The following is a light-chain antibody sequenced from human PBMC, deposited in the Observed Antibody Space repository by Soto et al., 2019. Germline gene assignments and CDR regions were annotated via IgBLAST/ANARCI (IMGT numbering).Light chain of an antibody. CDR2: RNN. CDR3: AACADSLNVL. Sequence: QSVLTQPPSASGTPGQRVTISCSGSSSNIGKNYVYWYHQVPGTAPKILMYRNNQRPSGVPDRFSGSKSGTSASLAISGLRSEDEGDYYCAACADSLNVLFGGGTKLTVL. V-gene: IGLV1-47*01. CDR1: SSNIGKNY. J-gene: IGLJ3*02.